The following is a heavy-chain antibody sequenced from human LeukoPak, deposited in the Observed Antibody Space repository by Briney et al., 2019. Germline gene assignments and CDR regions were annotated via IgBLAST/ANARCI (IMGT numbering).Heavy chain of an antibody. J-gene: IGHJ4*02. CDR1: GGSFSGYY. V-gene: IGHV4-34*01. Sequence: PSETLSLTCAVYGGSFSGYYWSWIRQPPGQGLEWIGEINHSGSTNYNPSLKSRVTISVDTSKNQFSLKLSSVTAADTAVYYCARVDMGSGSYYPSYFDYWGQGTLVTVSS. CDR2: INHSGST. CDR3: ARVDMGSGSYYPSYFDY. D-gene: IGHD3-10*01.